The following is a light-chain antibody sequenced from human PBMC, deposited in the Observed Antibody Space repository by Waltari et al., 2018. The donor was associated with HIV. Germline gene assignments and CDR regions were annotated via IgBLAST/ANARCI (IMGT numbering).Light chain of an antibody. CDR3: QQSYGRPVT. Sequence: DIQMTQSPSSLSASVGDRVTITCRSSQPINTQLNLYQFQVEKAPKLLIFGGSTLQSGVPSRFSGSGSGTFFSLIINSFQPEDVGTYYCQQSYGRPVTFGGGT. CDR1: QPINTQ. J-gene: IGKJ4*01. CDR2: GGS. V-gene: IGKV1-39*01.